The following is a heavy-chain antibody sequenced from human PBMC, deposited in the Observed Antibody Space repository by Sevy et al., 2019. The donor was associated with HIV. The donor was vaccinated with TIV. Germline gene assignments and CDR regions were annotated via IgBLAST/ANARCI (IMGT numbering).Heavy chain of an antibody. J-gene: IGHJ4*02. V-gene: IGHV3-7*01. CDR2: MNQDGTER. D-gene: IGHD3-16*01. CDR1: GFSFSTYW. Sequence: LSLTCAASGFSFSTYWMTWVRQAPGKGLEWVATMNQDGTERDHVDSVKGRFTISRDNTKTSLFLQMNSLSAEDTGVYYCVREGLGGFSYSLDCWGQGTLVTVSS. CDR3: VREGLGGFSYSLDC.